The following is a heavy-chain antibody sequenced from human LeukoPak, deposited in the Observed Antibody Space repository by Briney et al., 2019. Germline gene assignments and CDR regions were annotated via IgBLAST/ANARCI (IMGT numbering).Heavy chain of an antibody. V-gene: IGHV1-8*03. J-gene: IGHJ6*03. D-gene: IGHD3-3*01. CDR1: GYTFTSYD. CDR2: MNPNSGNT. Sequence: ASVKVSCKASGYTFTSYDVNWVRQATGQGLEWMGWMNPNSGNTGYAQKFQGRVTITRNTSISTAYMELSSLRSEDTAVYYCARGAPDFWSVYYMDVWGKGTTVTVSS. CDR3: ARGAPDFWSVYYMDV.